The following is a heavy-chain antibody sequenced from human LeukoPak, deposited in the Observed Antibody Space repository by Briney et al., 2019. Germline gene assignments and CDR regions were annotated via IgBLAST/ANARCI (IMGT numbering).Heavy chain of an antibody. CDR1: GGSISSGGYY. Sequence: PSETLSLTCTVSGGSISSGGYYWSWIRQHPGKGLEWIGYIYYSGSTYYNPSLKSRVTISVDTSKNQLSLKLSSVTAADTAVYYCARSDYYGSGSYYSHYFDYWGQGTLVTVSS. J-gene: IGHJ4*02. CDR3: ARSDYYGSGSYYSHYFDY. V-gene: IGHV4-31*03. CDR2: IYYSGST. D-gene: IGHD3-10*01.